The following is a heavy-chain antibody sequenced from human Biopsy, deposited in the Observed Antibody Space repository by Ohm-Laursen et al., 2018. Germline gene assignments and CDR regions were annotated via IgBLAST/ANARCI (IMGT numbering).Heavy chain of an antibody. CDR1: GLIFSDYY. V-gene: IGHV3-11*01. Sequence: GSLRLSCAASGLIFSDYYMSWIRQAPGKGLEWIAYISARDGVVYYADSVKGRFTISRDNTNNSLYLQMTSLRPEDTAVFYCARGKYKDFSTGLPRPYHYTLDFRGPGTTVTVSS. CDR3: ARGKYKDFSTGLPRPYHYTLDF. J-gene: IGHJ6*02. D-gene: IGHD3-22*01. CDR2: ISARDGVV.